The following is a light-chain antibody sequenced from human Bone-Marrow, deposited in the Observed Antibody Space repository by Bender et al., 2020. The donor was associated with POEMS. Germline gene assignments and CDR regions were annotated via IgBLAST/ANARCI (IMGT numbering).Light chain of an antibody. CDR1: SSDVGSYDL. CDR3: CSKTTSGTPVV. CDR2: EVS. J-gene: IGLJ2*01. V-gene: IGLV2-14*02. Sequence: QSALTQPASVSGSPGQSITISCAGTSSDVGSYDLVSWYQQHPGKAPKLMIYEVSKRPSGVSNRFSGSKSGNTASLTISGLQAEDEADYYCCSKTTSGTPVVFGGGTKLTVL.